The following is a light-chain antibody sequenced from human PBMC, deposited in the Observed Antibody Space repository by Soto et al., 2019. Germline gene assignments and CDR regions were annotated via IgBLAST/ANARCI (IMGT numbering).Light chain of an antibody. CDR3: QQRSNWPT. V-gene: IGKV3D-20*02. Sequence: EIVLTQSPGTLSLSPCERATLSCSASQSVTNSYLAWYQQNPGQAPRLLIYGASGRATGIPDRFSGSGSRTDFTLIITRLEPEDFAFYFCQQRSNWPTFGQGTKVDIK. CDR1: QSVTNSY. J-gene: IGKJ1*01. CDR2: GAS.